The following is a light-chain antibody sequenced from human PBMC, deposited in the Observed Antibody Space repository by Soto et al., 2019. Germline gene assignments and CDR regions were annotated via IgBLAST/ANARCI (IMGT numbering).Light chain of an antibody. CDR1: QSINSW. J-gene: IGKJ1*01. CDR3: QQYHNYWT. V-gene: IGKV1-5*03. Sequence: DIQMSQSPSTLSEFVVDRVPITCRTSQSINSWLAWYQQKPGEAPKLLIYKASSLESGVPSRFSGSGSGTEFTLTISSLQPDDFATYYCQQYHNYWTFGQGTKV. CDR2: KAS.